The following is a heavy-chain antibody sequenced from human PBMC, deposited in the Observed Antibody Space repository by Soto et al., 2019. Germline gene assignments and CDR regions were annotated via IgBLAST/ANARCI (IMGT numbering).Heavy chain of an antibody. Sequence: GGSLRLSCAASGFNFNSFSMNWVRQAPGKGLEWILYINSFSGTISYVDFVRGRFTISRDDAKKSLALQMSSLRDEDTAIYYCVRDVDYSFDLWGRGTRVTVSS. J-gene: IGHJ3*01. CDR3: VRDVDYSFDL. CDR1: GFNFNSFS. CDR2: INSFSGTI. V-gene: IGHV3-48*02. D-gene: IGHD4-4*01.